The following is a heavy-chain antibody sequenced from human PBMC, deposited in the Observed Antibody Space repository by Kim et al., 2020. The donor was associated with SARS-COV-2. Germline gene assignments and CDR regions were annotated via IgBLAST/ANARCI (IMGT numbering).Heavy chain of an antibody. Sequence: GGSLRLSCAASGFSFSDNYMTWIRQAPGQGLEWLSDISSSGHTSYTDSVKGRFTISRDNAKKSLYLQMNSLRVEDTAVYYCARDRDGYNSFDYWGQGTLDTVSS. CDR1: GFSFSDNY. V-gene: IGHV3-11*06. CDR3: ARDRDGYNSFDY. J-gene: IGHJ4*02. D-gene: IGHD5-12*01. CDR2: ISSSGHT.